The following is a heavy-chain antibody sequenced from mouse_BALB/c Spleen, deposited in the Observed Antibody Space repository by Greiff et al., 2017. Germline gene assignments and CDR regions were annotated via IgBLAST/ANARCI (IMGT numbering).Heavy chain of an antibody. CDR3: ARDYDEAY. J-gene: IGHJ3*01. CDR2: INPNNGDT. V-gene: IGHV1-26*01. Sequence: PQPAGTELVKPGASGKMFRKASGFTFNEHYMKWVKPSHGKSLEWIGDINPNNGDTFYNQKFKGKATLTVDKSSSTAYMQLNSLTSEDSAVYYCARDYDEAYWGQGTLVTVSA. D-gene: IGHD2-4*01. CDR1: GFTFNEHY.